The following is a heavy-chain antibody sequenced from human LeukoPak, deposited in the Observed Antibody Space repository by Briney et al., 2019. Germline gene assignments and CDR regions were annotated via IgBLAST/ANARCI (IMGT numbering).Heavy chain of an antibody. V-gene: IGHV3-23*01. CDR1: GLSLSSYA. J-gene: IGHJ4*02. CDR2: IRGSGGST. D-gene: IGHD3-9*01. Sequence: GGYLRLPCAASGLSLSSYAMSWVRQAPRKGLEWVSAIRGSGGSTYYADSVKGRFTISRDNSKNTLYLQMNSLRAEDTAVYYCPKDQRYYDILTGYSPLDYWGQGTLVTVSS. CDR3: PKDQRYYDILTGYSPLDY.